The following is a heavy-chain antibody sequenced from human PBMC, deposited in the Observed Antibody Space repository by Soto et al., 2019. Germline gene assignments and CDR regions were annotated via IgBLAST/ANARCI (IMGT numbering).Heavy chain of an antibody. CDR1: GFTFSSYA. J-gene: IGHJ6*02. V-gene: IGHV3-30-3*01. CDR3: ARGDDIVVVPAAIEGYYGMDV. CDR2: ISYDGSNK. Sequence: GGSLRLSCAASGFTFSSYAMHGVRQAPGKGLEWVAVISYDGSNKYYADSVKGRFTISRDNSKNTLYLQMNSLRAEDTAVYYCARGDDIVVVPAAIEGYYGMDVWGQGTTVPVSS. D-gene: IGHD2-2*01.